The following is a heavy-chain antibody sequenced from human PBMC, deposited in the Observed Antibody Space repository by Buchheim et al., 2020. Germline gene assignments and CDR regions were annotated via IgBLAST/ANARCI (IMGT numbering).Heavy chain of an antibody. CDR1: GFTLRTYW. V-gene: IGHV3-74*01. D-gene: IGHD1-26*01. CDR2: INEDGSFT. J-gene: IGHJ4*02. Sequence: EVQLEESGGGLVQPGGSLRLSCAASGFTLRTYWMHWVRQAPGKGLEWVSRINEDGSFTNYADSVKGRFTISRVNAENTLYLQMTSLRVEDTAMYYCARDLSGSQDYWGQGTL. CDR3: ARDLSGSQDY.